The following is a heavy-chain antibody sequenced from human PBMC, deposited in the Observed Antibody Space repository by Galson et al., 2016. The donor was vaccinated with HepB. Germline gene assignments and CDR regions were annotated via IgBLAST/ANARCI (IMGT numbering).Heavy chain of an antibody. CDR3: ARTWRQNSFDF. CDR1: GLTFGNYA. J-gene: IGHJ4*02. V-gene: IGHV3-48*01. CDR2: IKTSGDTI. D-gene: IGHD1-7*01. Sequence: SLRLSCAASGLTFGNYAMSWVRQAPGHAPEWVAFIKTSGDTIHYADSAKGRFTISRDNVKNSLSLDMSSLRVEDTAVYYCARTWRQNSFDFWGQGTLVTVSS.